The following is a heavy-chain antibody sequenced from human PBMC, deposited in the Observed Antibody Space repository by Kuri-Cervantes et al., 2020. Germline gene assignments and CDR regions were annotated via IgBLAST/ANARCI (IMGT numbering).Heavy chain of an antibody. Sequence: GESLKISCAASGFTFSKAWMSWVRQAPGKGLEWVAFIRYDGSNKYYADSVKGRFTISRDNSKNTLYLQMNSLRAEDTAVYYCAKDGLSYAAAGTSFDYWGQGTLVTDSS. CDR2: IRYDGSNK. J-gene: IGHJ4*02. V-gene: IGHV3-30*02. CDR3: AKDGLSYAAAGTSFDY. CDR1: GFTFSKAW. D-gene: IGHD6-13*01.